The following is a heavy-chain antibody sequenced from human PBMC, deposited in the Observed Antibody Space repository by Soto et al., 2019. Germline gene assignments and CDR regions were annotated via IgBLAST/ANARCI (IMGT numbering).Heavy chain of an antibody. J-gene: IGHJ3*02. Sequence: PSETLSLTCAVPGGSLSSSAYSWSWIRQPPGKGLEWIGFIYQSGSTYYNPSLKSRVTMSLDRPKNQFSLKLSSVTAADTAVYYCARELLFYDSDGFSWDDAFDIWGQGTMVTVSS. CDR3: ARELLFYDSDGFSWDDAFDI. D-gene: IGHD3-22*01. CDR2: IYQSGST. CDR1: GGSLSSSAYS. V-gene: IGHV4-30-2*01.